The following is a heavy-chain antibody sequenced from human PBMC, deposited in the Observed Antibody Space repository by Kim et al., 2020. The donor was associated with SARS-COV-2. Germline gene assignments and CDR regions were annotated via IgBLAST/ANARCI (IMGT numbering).Heavy chain of an antibody. CDR3: VSRGKSGELLAY. D-gene: IGHD3-10*01. CDR1: GDSVSSNSAA. Sequence: SQTLSLTCGISGDSVSSNSAAWNWIRQSPSRGLEWLGRTYYRSKWVNDYAVSVKTRIIINADTTKNKVSLQLNSVTPEDTAVYYCVSRGKSGELLAYWGQGTLVTVSS. J-gene: IGHJ4*02. V-gene: IGHV6-1*01. CDR2: TYYRSKWVN.